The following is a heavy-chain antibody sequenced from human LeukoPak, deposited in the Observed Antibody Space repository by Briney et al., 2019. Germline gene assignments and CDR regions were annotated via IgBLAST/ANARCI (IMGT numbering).Heavy chain of an antibody. CDR1: GFTFTSYT. CDR3: VRDQFYAFDV. J-gene: IGHJ3*01. V-gene: IGHV3-48*02. CDR2: IRTSGGVV. Sequence: GGSLRLSCAASGFTFTSYTMNWVRHAPGKGLEWISYIRTSGGVVSYTDSVRGRFTISTDSAKNSLYLQMNSLRDDDTAVYYCVRDQFYAFDVWGQGTMVTVSS.